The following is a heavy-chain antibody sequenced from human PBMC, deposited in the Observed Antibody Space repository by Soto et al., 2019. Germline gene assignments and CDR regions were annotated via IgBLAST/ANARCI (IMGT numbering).Heavy chain of an antibody. CDR3: ARYFRGFDY. CDR1: GGSISNYY. V-gene: IGHV4-59*08. Sequence: PSETLSLTCTVSGGSISNYYWSWIRQPPGKGLEWVGYIYYSGSTNFNPSLKSRVNISVDRSKNQLTLKLNSVTAADTAVYYCARYFRGFDYWGQGTLVTVSS. J-gene: IGHJ4*02. CDR2: IYYSGST.